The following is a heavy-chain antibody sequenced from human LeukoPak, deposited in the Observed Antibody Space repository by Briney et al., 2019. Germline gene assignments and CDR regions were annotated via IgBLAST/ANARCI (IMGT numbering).Heavy chain of an antibody. CDR3: VREAAYCGGDCYSGWSNWFDP. J-gene: IGHJ5*02. CDR1: GYTFTDYY. D-gene: IGHD2-21*02. V-gene: IGHV1-2*02. Sequence: ASVKVSCKASGYTFTDYYINWVRQAPGQGLEWMAWINPDNGGTNYAQKFQDRVTMTRDTSLSTVYMELSRLRSDDTAVYYCVREAAYCGGDCYSGWSNWFDPWGQGTLVTVSS. CDR2: INPDNGGT.